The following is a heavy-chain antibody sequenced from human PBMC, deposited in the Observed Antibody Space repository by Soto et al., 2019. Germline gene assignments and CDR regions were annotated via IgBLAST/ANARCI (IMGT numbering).Heavy chain of an antibody. CDR1: EFAFSSSW. CDR3: VTGWSEY. CDR2: INSDGSFI. D-gene: IGHD2-15*01. Sequence: VGSVRLSCVVSEFAFSSSWMHWVRQSPGKGLVWVSRINSDGSFINYADSVKGRFTTSRDNAKNMLYLQMNSLRAEDTALYYCVTGWSEYWGQGTLVTVSS. J-gene: IGHJ4*02. V-gene: IGHV3-74*01.